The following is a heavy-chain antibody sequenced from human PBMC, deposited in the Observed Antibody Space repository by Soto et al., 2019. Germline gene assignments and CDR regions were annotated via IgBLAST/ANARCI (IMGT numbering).Heavy chain of an antibody. CDR3: ARDGGYGGSSPYYYGMDV. Sequence: QVQLVQSGAEVKKPGSSVKVSCKASGGTFSSYAISWVRQAPGQGLEWMGGIIPIFGTANYAQKFQGRVTITADESTSTAYMELSSLRSEDTAVYYCARDGGYGGSSPYYYGMDVWGQGTTVTVSS. CDR2: IIPIFGTA. CDR1: GGTFSSYA. D-gene: IGHD3-10*01. J-gene: IGHJ6*02. V-gene: IGHV1-69*01.